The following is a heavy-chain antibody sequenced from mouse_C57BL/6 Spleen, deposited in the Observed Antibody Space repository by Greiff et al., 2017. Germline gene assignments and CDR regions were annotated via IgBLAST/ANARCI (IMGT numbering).Heavy chain of an antibody. J-gene: IGHJ4*01. CDR3: TSLNAGAMDY. CDR2: IDPEDGDT. Sequence: VHVKQSGAELVRPGASVKLSCTASGFNITDYYMHWVKQRPEQGLEWIGRIDPEDGDTEYAPKFQGKATMTADTSSNTAYLKLSSLTSEDAAVYYCTSLNAGAMDYWGQGTSVTVSS. CDR1: GFNITDYY. V-gene: IGHV14-1*01. D-gene: IGHD4-1*01.